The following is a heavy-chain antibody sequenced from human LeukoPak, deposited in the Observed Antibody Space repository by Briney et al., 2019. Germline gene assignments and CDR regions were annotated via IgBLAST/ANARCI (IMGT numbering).Heavy chain of an antibody. Sequence: GSLRLSCAASGFTFSSYWMSWVRQPPGKGLEWIGSIYYSGSTYYNPSLKSRVTISVDTSKNQFSLKLSSVTAADTAVYYCAGIIGGNYFDYWGQGTLVTVSS. V-gene: IGHV4-39*01. D-gene: IGHD3-10*01. CDR3: AGIIGGNYFDY. J-gene: IGHJ4*02. CDR2: IYYSGST. CDR1: GFTFSSYW.